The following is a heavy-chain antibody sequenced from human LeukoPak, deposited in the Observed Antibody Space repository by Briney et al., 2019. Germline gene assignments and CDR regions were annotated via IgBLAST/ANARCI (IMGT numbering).Heavy chain of an antibody. V-gene: IGHV4-59*08. J-gene: IGHJ4*02. CDR1: GGSISSYY. Sequence: SETLSLTCTVSGGSISSYYWSWIRQPPGKGLEWIGYIYYSGSTNYNPSLKSRVTISVDTSKNQFSLKLSSVTAADTAVYYCARTEWELNHFDYWGQGTLVTVSS. CDR3: ARTEWELNHFDY. D-gene: IGHD1-26*01. CDR2: IYYSGST.